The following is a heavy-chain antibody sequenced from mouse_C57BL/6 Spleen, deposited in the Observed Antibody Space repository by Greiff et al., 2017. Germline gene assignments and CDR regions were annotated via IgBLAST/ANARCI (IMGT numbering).Heavy chain of an antibody. CDR3: TSGGNYSYYYAMDY. CDR1: GYTFTDYE. V-gene: IGHV1-15*01. D-gene: IGHD2-1*01. J-gene: IGHJ4*01. Sequence: QVQLKESGAELVRPGASVTLSCKASGYTFTDYEMHWVKQTPVHGLEWIGAIDPETGGTAYNQKFKGKAILTADKSSSTAYMELRSLTSEDSAVYYCTSGGNYSYYYAMDYWGQGTSVTVSS. CDR2: IDPETGGT.